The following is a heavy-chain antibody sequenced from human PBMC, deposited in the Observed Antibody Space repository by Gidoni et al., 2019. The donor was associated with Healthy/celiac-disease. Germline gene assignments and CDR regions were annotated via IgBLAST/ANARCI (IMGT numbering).Heavy chain of an antibody. V-gene: IGHV4-59*01. CDR2: IYYSGNT. Sequence: VQLQASGPGLVQPSETLSPTCTVSGGSISSYYGSWIRQPPGKGLEWIGYIYYSGNTNYNPSLKSRVTISVDTSKNQFSLKLSSVTAADTAVYYCARVRELRVIDYWGQGTLVTVSS. CDR3: ARVRELRVIDY. J-gene: IGHJ4*02. D-gene: IGHD1-26*01. CDR1: GGSISSYY.